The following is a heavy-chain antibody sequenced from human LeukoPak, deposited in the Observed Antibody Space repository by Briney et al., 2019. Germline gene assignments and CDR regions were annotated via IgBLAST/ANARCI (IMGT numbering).Heavy chain of an antibody. CDR3: AKTEDEYSSGWYLSSAFDI. CDR2: ISGSGGST. D-gene: IGHD6-19*01. V-gene: IGHV3-23*01. J-gene: IGHJ3*02. Sequence: GGSLRLSCAASGFTFSSYATSWVRQAPGKGLEWVSAISGSGGSTYYADSVKGRFTISRDNSKNTLYLQMNSLRAEDTAVYYCAKTEDEYSSGWYLSSAFDIWGQGTMVTVSS. CDR1: GFTFSSYA.